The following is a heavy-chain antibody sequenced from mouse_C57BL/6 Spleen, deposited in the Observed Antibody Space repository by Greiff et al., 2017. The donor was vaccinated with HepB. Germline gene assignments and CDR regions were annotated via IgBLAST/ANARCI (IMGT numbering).Heavy chain of an antibody. Sequence: QVQLKQPGAELVRPGTSVKLSCKASGYTFTSYWMHWVKQRPGQGLEWIGVIDPSDSYTNYNQKFKGKATLTVDTSSSTAYMQLSSLTSEDSAVYYCARWDYYGLDYWGQGTTLTVSS. D-gene: IGHD1-1*01. CDR3: ARWDYYGLDY. V-gene: IGHV1-59*01. CDR2: IDPSDSYT. J-gene: IGHJ2*01. CDR1: GYTFTSYW.